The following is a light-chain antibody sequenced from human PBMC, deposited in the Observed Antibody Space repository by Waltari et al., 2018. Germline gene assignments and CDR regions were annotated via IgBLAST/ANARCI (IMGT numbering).Light chain of an antibody. CDR3: FGLT. CDR2: VAS. CDR1: QDISNY. V-gene: IGKV1-27*01. Sequence: DLQLTQSPSSLSASVGYRVTITCRASQDISNYLAWYQQKPGKVPKLLIYVASVLQAGVPSRFSGRGSGTEFTLTISSLQPDDVASYYCFGLTFGGGTKVEIK. J-gene: IGKJ4*01.